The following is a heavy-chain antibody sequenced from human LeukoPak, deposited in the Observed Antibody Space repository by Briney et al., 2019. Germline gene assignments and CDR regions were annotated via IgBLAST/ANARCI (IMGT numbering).Heavy chain of an antibody. V-gene: IGHV1-69*04. CDR1: GGTFSSYA. Sequence: SVKVSCKASGGTFSSYAISWVRQAPGQGLEWMGRIIPILGIANYAQKFRGRVTITADKSTSTAYMELSSLRSEDTAVYYCASGSLYSSGWYWCAFDIWGQGTMVTVSS. CDR2: IIPILGIA. CDR3: ASGSLYSSGWYWCAFDI. J-gene: IGHJ3*02. D-gene: IGHD6-19*01.